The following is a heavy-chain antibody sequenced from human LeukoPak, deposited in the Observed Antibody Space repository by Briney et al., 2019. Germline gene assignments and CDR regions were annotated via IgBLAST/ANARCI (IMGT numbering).Heavy chain of an antibody. J-gene: IGHJ4*02. CDR2: ISWDGGST. Sequence: GGSLRLSCVASGFTFDDYTLYWVRQGPGKGLEWVSIISWDGGSTSYADSVKGRFIISRDNDKNSLYLQMNSLTTEDTALYYCSKGGPYCTSFSCPLQYWGQGTPVTVSS. D-gene: IGHD2-8*01. CDR3: SKGGPYCTSFSCPLQY. CDR1: GFTFDDYT. V-gene: IGHV3-43*01.